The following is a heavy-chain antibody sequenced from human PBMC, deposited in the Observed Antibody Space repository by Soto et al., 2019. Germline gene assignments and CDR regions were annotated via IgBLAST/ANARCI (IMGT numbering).Heavy chain of an antibody. V-gene: IGHV1-18*01. CDR1: GYHFISYG. CDR2: ISPYNGHA. D-gene: IGHD6-13*01. Sequence: QVQLVQSGAGVKNPGASVKVSCTSSGYHFISYGISWLRQAPGQGLEWMGWISPYNGHAEYAQKMQGRVTLTADASTSTAYMELTTLTSDDSAVYYCARDRAAPAHTWFDPWGQGTLVTVSS. CDR3: ARDRAAPAHTWFDP. J-gene: IGHJ5*02.